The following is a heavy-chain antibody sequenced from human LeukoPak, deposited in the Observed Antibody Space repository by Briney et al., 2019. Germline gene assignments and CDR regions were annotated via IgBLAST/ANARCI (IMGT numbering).Heavy chain of an antibody. J-gene: IGHJ4*02. CDR3: ARDLGKRPSSVEY. D-gene: IGHD6-6*01. Sequence: GGSLRLSCVASGFTFSGYWMAWVRQAPGRGLEWVAHIRHDGSEKNYVDPVKDRFTISRDNARNSLYLEMNSLRADDTAVYYCARDLGKRPSSVEYWGQGTLVTVSS. V-gene: IGHV3-7*05. CDR2: IRHDGSEK. CDR1: GFTFSGYW.